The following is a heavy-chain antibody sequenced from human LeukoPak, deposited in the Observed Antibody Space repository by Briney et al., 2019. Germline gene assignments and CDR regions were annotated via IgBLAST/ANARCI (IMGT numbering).Heavy chain of an antibody. D-gene: IGHD3-22*01. J-gene: IGHJ3*02. CDR2: IYYSGST. Sequence: SQSLSLTCTVSGGSISSGDYYWSWIRQPPGKGLEWIGYIYYSGSTYYHPSLKSRVTISVDTSKNQFSLKLSSVTAADTAVYYCARDRYSSGYPDAFDIWGQGTMVTVSS. CDR1: GGSISSGDYY. V-gene: IGHV4-30-4*01. CDR3: ARDRYSSGYPDAFDI.